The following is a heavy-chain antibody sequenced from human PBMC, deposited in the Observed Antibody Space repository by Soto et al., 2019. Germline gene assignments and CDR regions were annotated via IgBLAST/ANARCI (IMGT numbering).Heavy chain of an antibody. CDR2: ISGSGGST. J-gene: IGHJ4*02. Sequence: GGSLRLSCAASGFTFSSYAMSWVRQAPGKGLEWVSAISGSGGSTYYADSVKGRFTSSRDNSKNTLYLQMNSLRAEDTAVYYCAKDGGLPMMGPSYDFDYWGQGTLVTVSS. D-gene: IGHD3-22*01. CDR1: GFTFSSYA. V-gene: IGHV3-23*01. CDR3: AKDGGLPMMGPSYDFDY.